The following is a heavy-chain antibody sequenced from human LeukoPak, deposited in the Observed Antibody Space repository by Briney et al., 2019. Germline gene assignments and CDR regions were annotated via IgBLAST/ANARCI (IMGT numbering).Heavy chain of an antibody. Sequence: ASVQVSCKASGYTFTGCYMHWVRQAPGQGLEWMGWINPNSGGTNYAQKFQGRVTMTRDTSISTAYMELSRLRSDDTAVYYCARGTDVSDAFDIWGQGTMVTVSS. CDR1: GYTFTGCY. J-gene: IGHJ3*02. D-gene: IGHD1/OR15-1a*01. V-gene: IGHV1-2*02. CDR3: ARGTDVSDAFDI. CDR2: INPNSGGT.